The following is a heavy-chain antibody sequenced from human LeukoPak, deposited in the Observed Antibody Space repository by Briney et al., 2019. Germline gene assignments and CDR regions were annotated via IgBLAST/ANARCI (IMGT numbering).Heavy chain of an antibody. Sequence: PGGSLRLSCAASGFTFSSYSMNWVRQAPGKGLEWVSVIYGGGSTYYADSVKGRFTISRDTSKNTLYLQMNSLKASDSAMYYCARAGYSNRWDGVDYWGQGTLVTVSS. CDR1: GFTFSSYS. CDR3: ARAGYSNRWDGVDY. J-gene: IGHJ4*02. V-gene: IGHV3-53*01. CDR2: IYGGGST. D-gene: IGHD2/OR15-2a*01.